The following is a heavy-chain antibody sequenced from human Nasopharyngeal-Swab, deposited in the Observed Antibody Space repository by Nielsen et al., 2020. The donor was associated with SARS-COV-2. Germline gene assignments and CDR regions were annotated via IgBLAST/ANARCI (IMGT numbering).Heavy chain of an antibody. V-gene: IGHV3-23*01. CDR2: ISGSGGST. J-gene: IGHJ5*02. CDR3: AKDIAAYISGNWFDP. CDR1: GFTFSSYA. Sequence: GESLKISCAASGFTFSSYAMSWVRQAPGKGLEWVSAISGSGGSTYYADSVKGRFTISRDNSKNTLYLQMNSLRAEDTAVYYCAKDIAAYISGNWFDPWGQGTLATVSS. D-gene: IGHD6-6*01.